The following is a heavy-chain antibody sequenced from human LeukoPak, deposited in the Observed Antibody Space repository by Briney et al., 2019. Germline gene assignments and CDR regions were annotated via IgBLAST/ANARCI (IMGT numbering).Heavy chain of an antibody. V-gene: IGHV4-34*01. CDR3: ARDTTMVRGVSYYYYYYMDV. CDR2: INHSGST. Sequence: SETLSLTCAVYGGSFSGYYWSWIRQPPGKGLEWIGEINHSGSTNYNPSLKSRVTISVDTSKNQFSLKLSSVTAADTAVYYCARDTTMVRGVSYYYYYYMDVWGKGTTVTISS. CDR1: GGSFSGYY. J-gene: IGHJ6*03. D-gene: IGHD3-10*01.